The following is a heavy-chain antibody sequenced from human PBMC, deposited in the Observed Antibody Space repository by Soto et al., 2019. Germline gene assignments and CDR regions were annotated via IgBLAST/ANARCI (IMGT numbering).Heavy chain of an antibody. D-gene: IGHD1-26*01. V-gene: IGHV4-34*01. Sequence: SETLSLTCTVYGGSFSGYYWSWIRRPPGKGLEWIGEVTHSGSTSYNPSLKSRVTISLDTSKKQFSLRLSSVTAADTSVYYCARDRSPYSGSYRTGDYWGQGTLVTVSS. CDR2: VTHSGST. CDR3: ARDRSPYSGSYRTGDY. J-gene: IGHJ4*02. CDR1: GGSFSGYY.